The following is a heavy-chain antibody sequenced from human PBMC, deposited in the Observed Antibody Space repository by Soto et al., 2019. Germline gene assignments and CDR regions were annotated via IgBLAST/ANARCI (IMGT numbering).Heavy chain of an antibody. CDR1: GLTFSSYA. Sequence: PVGSLRLSCAASGLTFSSYAMSWVRQAPGKGLEWVSAISGSGGSTYYADSVKGRFTISRDNSKNTLYLQMNSLRAEDTAVYYCAKDPSSSWYVAFDIWGQGTMVTVSS. D-gene: IGHD6-13*01. CDR3: AKDPSSSWYVAFDI. J-gene: IGHJ3*02. CDR2: ISGSGGST. V-gene: IGHV3-23*01.